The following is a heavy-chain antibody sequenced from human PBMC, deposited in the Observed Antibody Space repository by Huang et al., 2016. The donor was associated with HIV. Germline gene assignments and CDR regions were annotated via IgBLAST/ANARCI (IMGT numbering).Heavy chain of an antibody. CDR2: CDPEDGKP. CDR1: GDILNQLS. CDR3: ATRTPGFLERLLFY. J-gene: IGHJ4*02. Sequence: QVHLEQSGAEVRKPGASVKVSCKVSGDILNQLSINWVRPPPGKGLEWMGGCDPEDGKPIYAQTFQGRVTMTEDTSRDTAYMELSGLKSEDTAMYYCATRTPGFLERLLFYWGQGTLVTVSS. V-gene: IGHV1-24*01. D-gene: IGHD3-3*01.